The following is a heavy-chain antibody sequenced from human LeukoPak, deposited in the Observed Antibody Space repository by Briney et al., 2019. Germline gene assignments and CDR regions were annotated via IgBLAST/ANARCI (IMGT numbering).Heavy chain of an antibody. CDR3: AKDLEVGRWELIIDY. CDR2: ISGSGGST. Sequence: GGSLRLSCAASGFTFSSYAMSWLRQAPGKGLEWVSAISGSGGSTYYADSVKGRFTISRDNSKNTLYLQMNSLRAEDTAVYYCAKDLEVGRWELIIDYWGQGTLVTVSS. V-gene: IGHV3-23*01. D-gene: IGHD1-26*01. J-gene: IGHJ4*02. CDR1: GFTFSSYA.